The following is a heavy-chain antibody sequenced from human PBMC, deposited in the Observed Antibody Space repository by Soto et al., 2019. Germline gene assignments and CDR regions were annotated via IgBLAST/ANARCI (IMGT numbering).Heavy chain of an antibody. CDR3: ARAFGGSYDY. V-gene: IGHV3-53*01. D-gene: IGHD1-26*01. J-gene: IGHJ4*02. CDR1: GFTVRSYY. CDR2: IYSSGPT. Sequence: GGSLRLSCAASGFTVRSYYMHWVRLVPEKGLEWVSVIYSSGPTFYADSVRGRFTISRDNSKNTLYLQMKSLRVEDTAVYYWARAFGGSYDYWGQGTLVTVTS.